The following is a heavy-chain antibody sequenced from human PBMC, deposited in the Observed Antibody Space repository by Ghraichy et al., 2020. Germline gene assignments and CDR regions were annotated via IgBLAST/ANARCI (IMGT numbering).Heavy chain of an antibody. CDR2: ISDDGNRK. CDR1: GFTFSRFG. D-gene: IGHD1-26*01. CDR3: ARDFSGRYCVDY. Sequence: LSLTCAASGFTFSRFGMHWVRQAPGKGLEWVAMISDDGNRKHYAESVKGRFTISRDSSKNTQYLQMNSLRAEDTAVYYCARDFSGRYCVDYWGQGTLVTVSS. V-gene: IGHV3-30*03. J-gene: IGHJ4*02.